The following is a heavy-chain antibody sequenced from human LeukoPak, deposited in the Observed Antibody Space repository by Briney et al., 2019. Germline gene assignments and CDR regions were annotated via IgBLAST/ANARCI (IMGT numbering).Heavy chain of an antibody. D-gene: IGHD3-22*01. V-gene: IGHV3-49*03. CDR3: AHDTSGYAYYFDY. Sequence: PGGSLRLSCAASGFTFSSYAMSWFRQAPGKGLEWVGFTRSKAKDGTTEYAASVKGRFTISRDDSRSIAYLQMNSLKTEDTAVYYCAHDTSGYAYYFDYWGQGTLVTVSS. CDR2: TRSKAKDGTT. CDR1: GFTFSSYA. J-gene: IGHJ4*02.